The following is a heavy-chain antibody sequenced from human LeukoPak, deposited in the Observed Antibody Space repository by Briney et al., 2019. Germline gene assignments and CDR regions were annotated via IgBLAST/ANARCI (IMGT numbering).Heavy chain of an antibody. Sequence: GGSLRLSCAASGFTFSSYAMSWVRQAPGKGLEWVSAISGCGGSTYYADSVKGRFTISRDNSKNTLYLQMNSLRAEDTAVYYCAKPGIAVAGISNWFDPWGQGTLVTVSS. V-gene: IGHV3-23*01. J-gene: IGHJ5*02. CDR1: GFTFSSYA. D-gene: IGHD6-19*01. CDR3: AKPGIAVAGISNWFDP. CDR2: ISGCGGST.